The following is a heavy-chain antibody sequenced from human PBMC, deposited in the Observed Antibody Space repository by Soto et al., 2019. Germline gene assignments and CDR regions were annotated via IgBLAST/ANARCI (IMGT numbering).Heavy chain of an antibody. D-gene: IGHD2-15*01. Sequence: SVKVSCKAPGGTFSSYAISWVRQAPGQGLEWMGGIIPIFGTANYAQKFQGRVTITADESTSTAYMELSSLRSEDTAVYYCARDPLGCSGGSCYFPSTYYYYGMDVWGQGTTVTVSS. CDR3: ARDPLGCSGGSCYFPSTYYYYGMDV. J-gene: IGHJ6*02. CDR2: IIPIFGTA. CDR1: GGTFSSYA. V-gene: IGHV1-69*13.